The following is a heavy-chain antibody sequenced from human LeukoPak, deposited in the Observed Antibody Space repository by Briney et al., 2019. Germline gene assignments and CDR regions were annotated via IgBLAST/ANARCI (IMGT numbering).Heavy chain of an antibody. V-gene: IGHV1-8*01. CDR1: GHTFTSYD. CDR3: TVLGYWSGGSCYSVEY. Sequence: ASVNAFCTASGHTFTSYDINWVRQATGQRLEWMGWMHPNSGNTGYAQKFQGRVTMTRNTSISTAYMELSSLRAEDPTAYYCTVLGYWSGGSCYSVEYWGQGTLVTVSS. J-gene: IGHJ4*02. D-gene: IGHD2-15*01. CDR2: MHPNSGNT.